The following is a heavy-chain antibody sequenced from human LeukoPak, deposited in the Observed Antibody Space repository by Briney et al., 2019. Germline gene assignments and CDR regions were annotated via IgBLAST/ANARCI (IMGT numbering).Heavy chain of an antibody. D-gene: IGHD3-10*01. Sequence: GGSRRLSCAASGFTFSSYGMHWVRQAPGKGLEWVAVILSDGSKEFYTDSVKGRFTISRDNSKNTLYLQMNSLRAEDTAVYYCAKADRADVPSKVDYWGQGTLVTVSS. CDR3: AKADRADVPSKVDY. CDR1: GFTFSSYG. V-gene: IGHV3-33*06. CDR2: ILSDGSKE. J-gene: IGHJ4*02.